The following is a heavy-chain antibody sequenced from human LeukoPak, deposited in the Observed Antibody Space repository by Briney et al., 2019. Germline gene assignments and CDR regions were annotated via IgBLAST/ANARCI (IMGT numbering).Heavy chain of an antibody. D-gene: IGHD3-22*01. CDR1: GFTFSTYS. Sequence: PGGSLRLSCAASGFTFSTYSMSWVRPAPGKGLEGVSTIDVTTGGSYYADSVKGRFTISRDNFQNTLFLQLNSLRVDDTAVYYCAKVNYYHPYFWGQGTLVTVSS. CDR3: AKVNYYHPYF. V-gene: IGHV3-23*01. CDR2: IDVTTGGS. J-gene: IGHJ4*02.